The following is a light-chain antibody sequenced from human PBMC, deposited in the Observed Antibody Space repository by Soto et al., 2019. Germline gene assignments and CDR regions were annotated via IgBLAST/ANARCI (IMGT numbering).Light chain of an antibody. CDR3: SSFAGSNNFPYV. CDR2: EIN. V-gene: IGLV2-8*01. CDR1: SSDVGAYDY. Sequence: QSVLTQPPSGSGSPGRSVTISCTGTSSDVGAYDYVSWYQQHPGKAPKLMIYEINKRPSGVPDRFSGSKSGNTASLAVSGLQAEDEADYYCSSFAGSNNFPYVFGTGTKVTVL. J-gene: IGLJ1*01.